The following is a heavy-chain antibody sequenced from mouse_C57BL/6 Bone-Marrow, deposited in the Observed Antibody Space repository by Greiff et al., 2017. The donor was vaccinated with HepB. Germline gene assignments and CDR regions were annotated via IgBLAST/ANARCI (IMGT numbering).Heavy chain of an antibody. J-gene: IGHJ4*01. Sequence: VKLVESGAELVKPGASVKMSCKASGYTFTTYPIEWMKQNHGKSLEWIGNFHPYNDDTKYNEKFKGKATLTVEKSSSTVYLELSRLTSDDSAVYYCAVYDYDGYYAMDYWGQGTSVTVSS. CDR3: AVYDYDGYYAMDY. CDR2: FHPYNDDT. D-gene: IGHD2-4*01. CDR1: GYTFTTYP. V-gene: IGHV1-47*01.